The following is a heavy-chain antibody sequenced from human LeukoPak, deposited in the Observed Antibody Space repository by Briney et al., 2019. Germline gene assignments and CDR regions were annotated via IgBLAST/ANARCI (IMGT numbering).Heavy chain of an antibody. CDR1: GGSISSYY. CDR3: ARVGLFHDSSGYYYAQYFQH. D-gene: IGHD3-22*01. J-gene: IGHJ1*01. Sequence: PSETLSLTCTVSGGSISSYYWSWIRQPPGKGLEWIGYIYYSGSTNYNPSLKSRVTISVDTSKNQFSLKLSSVTAADTAVYYCARVGLFHDSSGYYYAQYFQHWGQGTLVTVSS. V-gene: IGHV4-59*01. CDR2: IYYSGST.